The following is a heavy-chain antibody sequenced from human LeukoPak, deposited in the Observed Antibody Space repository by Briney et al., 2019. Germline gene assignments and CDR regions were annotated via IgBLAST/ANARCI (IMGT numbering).Heavy chain of an antibody. J-gene: IGHJ6*02. Sequence: GGSLRLSCAASGFISTNYAMSWVRQAPGKGLEWVSTISDSGFSTYYADSVQGRFTISRDNSKNTLYLQMNSLRAEDTAIYYCAKVPYSDYGSGRPPFMDVWGQGTAVAVSS. CDR2: ISDSGFST. CDR1: GFISTNYA. V-gene: IGHV3-23*01. CDR3: AKVPYSDYGSGRPPFMDV. D-gene: IGHD3-10*01.